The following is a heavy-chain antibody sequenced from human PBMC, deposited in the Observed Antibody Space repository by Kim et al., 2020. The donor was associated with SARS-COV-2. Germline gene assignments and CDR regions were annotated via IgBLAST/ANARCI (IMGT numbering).Heavy chain of an antibody. CDR2: IYPGDSDT. D-gene: IGHD3-10*01. V-gene: IGHV5-51*01. Sequence: GESLKISCKGSGYSFSSYWIGWVRQMPGKGLEWMGIIYPGDSDTRYNPSFQGQVTISADKSISTAYLQWSSLTASDTAMYYCTRLLSMNRGENRGPYYFDYWGLGTLVTASS. CDR1: GYSFSSYW. CDR3: TRLLSMNRGENRGPYYFDY. J-gene: IGHJ4*02.